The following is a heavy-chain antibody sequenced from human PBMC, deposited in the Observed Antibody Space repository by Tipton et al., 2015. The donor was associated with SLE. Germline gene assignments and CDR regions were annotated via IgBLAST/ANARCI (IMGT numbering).Heavy chain of an antibody. CDR1: GGSFSGYY. Sequence: LRLSCAVYGGSFSGYYWSWIRQPPGKGLEWIGEINHSGSTNYNPSLKSRVTISVDTSTNQFSLKLSSVTAADTAVYYCARGAPITMAPDAFDIWGQGTMVTVSS. V-gene: IGHV4-34*01. CDR2: INHSGST. J-gene: IGHJ3*02. D-gene: IGHD3-10*01. CDR3: ARGAPITMAPDAFDI.